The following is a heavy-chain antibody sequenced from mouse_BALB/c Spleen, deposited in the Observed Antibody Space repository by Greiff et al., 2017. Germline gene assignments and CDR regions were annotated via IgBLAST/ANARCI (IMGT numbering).Heavy chain of an antibody. Sequence: QVQLQQSGAELVKPGALVKISCKASGYTFTSYDINWVKQRPGQGLEWIGWIYPGDGSTKYNEKFKGKATLTADKSSSTAYMQLSSLTSENSAVYFCARNNYGYAMDYWGQGTSVTVSS. J-gene: IGHJ4*01. D-gene: IGHD1-1*01. CDR1: GYTFTSYD. V-gene: IGHV1S56*01. CDR3: ARNNYGYAMDY. CDR2: IYPGDGST.